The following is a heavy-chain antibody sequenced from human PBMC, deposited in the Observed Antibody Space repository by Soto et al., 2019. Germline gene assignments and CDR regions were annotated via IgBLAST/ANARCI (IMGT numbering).Heavy chain of an antibody. CDR1: GDSMNSGNYY. CDR2: IRNGGNP. CDR3: ARDYWNSPYSMAV. D-gene: IGHD1-7*01. V-gene: IGHV4-30-4*01. J-gene: IGHJ6*02. Sequence: QVQLQESGPGLVKPSQTLSLTCTVSGDSMNSGNYYWSWIRQSPGNGLEWIGHIRNGGNPYQNPSLKGRGSISVDTSNNQFSLRLTSVTVADSAVYYCARDYWNSPYSMAVWGRGTTVTVSS.